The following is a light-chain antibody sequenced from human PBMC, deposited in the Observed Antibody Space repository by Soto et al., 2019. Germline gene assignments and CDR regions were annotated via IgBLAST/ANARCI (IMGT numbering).Light chain of an antibody. CDR1: SSDVGGFNY. V-gene: IGLV2-11*01. CDR3: SSYTYTSTPWM. J-gene: IGLJ3*02. CDR2: DVT. Sequence: QSALTQPRSVSGSPGQSVTISCTATSSDVGGFNYFSWYQQHPSKAPKLMIYDVTKRPSGVPDRFSGSKSGDTASLTISGLQAEDEADYHCSSYTYTSTPWMFAGGTKVTVL.